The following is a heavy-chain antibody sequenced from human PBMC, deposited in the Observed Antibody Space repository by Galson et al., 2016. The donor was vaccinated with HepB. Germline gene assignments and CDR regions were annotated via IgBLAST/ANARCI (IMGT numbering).Heavy chain of an antibody. CDR3: ARDPALNYYGMDV. CDR2: ISYDGSNE. V-gene: IGHV3-30*04. J-gene: IGHJ6*02. CDR1: GFTLSNHA. Sequence: SLRLSCAASGFTLSNHAMSWVRQAPGKGLEWVALISYDGSNEYYADSVKGRFTISRDNSKNTLYLQMNSLRTEDTAVYYCARDPALNYYGMDVWGQGTTVTVSS.